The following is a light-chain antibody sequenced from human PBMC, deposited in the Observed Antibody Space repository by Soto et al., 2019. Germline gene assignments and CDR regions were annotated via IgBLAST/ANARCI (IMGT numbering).Light chain of an antibody. Sequence: EIVMTQSPDTLSVSPGERVTLSCRASQSVSNNLAWYQQKPGQAPRLLIYGASIRATGIAVRFSGSGSGTEFTLTISSLQSEDFAVYYCQQYNKRPPITFGQGTRLEIK. CDR3: QQYNKRPPIT. V-gene: IGKV3-15*01. J-gene: IGKJ5*01. CDR1: QSVSNN. CDR2: GAS.